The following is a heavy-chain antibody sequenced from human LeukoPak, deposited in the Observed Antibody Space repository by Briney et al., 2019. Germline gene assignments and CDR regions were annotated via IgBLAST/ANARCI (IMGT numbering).Heavy chain of an antibody. J-gene: IGHJ4*02. V-gene: IGHV3-23*01. CDR1: GFTFSSYA. D-gene: IGHD2-15*01. Sequence: GGSLRLSCAASGFTFSSYAMSWVRQAQGKGLEWVSAISGSGGSTYYADSVKGRFTISRDNSKNTLYLQMNSLRAEDTAVYYCAKDRFQVVVAATRYFDYWGQGTLVTDSS. CDR2: ISGSGGST. CDR3: AKDRFQVVVAATRYFDY.